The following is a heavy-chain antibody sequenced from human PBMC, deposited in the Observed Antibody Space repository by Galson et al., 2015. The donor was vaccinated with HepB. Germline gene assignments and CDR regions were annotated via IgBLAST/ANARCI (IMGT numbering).Heavy chain of an antibody. D-gene: IGHD6-13*01. CDR2: ISAYNGNT. CDR1: GYTFTSYG. Sequence: SVKVSCKASGYTFTSYGISWVRQAPGQGLEWMGWISAYNGNTNYAQKLQGRVTMTTDTSTSTAYMELRSLRSDDTAVYYCARVLYSSSWSNWFDPWGQGTLVTVSS. CDR3: ARVLYSSSWSNWFDP. V-gene: IGHV1-18*04. J-gene: IGHJ5*02.